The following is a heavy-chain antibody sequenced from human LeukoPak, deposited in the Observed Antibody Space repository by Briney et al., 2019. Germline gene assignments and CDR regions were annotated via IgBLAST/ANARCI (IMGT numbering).Heavy chain of an antibody. CDR1: GGSFSSGSYY. V-gene: IGHV4-61*01. CDR2: IYYTGSI. J-gene: IGHJ4*02. D-gene: IGHD3-10*01. CDR3: ARGRPQTYYYGSGSYYSSFRGPYYFDY. Sequence: PSETLSLTCTVSGGSFSSGSYYWSWIRQPPGKGLEWIGYIYYTGSINYNPSLKSRVTMSVDTSKNQFSLNLSSVTAADTAVYYCARGRPQTYYYGSGSYYSSFRGPYYFDYWGQGTLVTVSS.